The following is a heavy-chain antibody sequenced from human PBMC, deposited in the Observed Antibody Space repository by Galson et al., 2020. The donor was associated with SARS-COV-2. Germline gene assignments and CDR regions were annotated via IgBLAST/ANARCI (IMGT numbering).Heavy chain of an antibody. J-gene: IGHJ2*01. Sequence: SETLSLTCTVSGGSISSYYWSWIRQPPGKGLEWIGYIYYSGSTNYNPSLKSRVTISVDTSKNQFSLKLSSVTAADTAVYYCARGGDHALYWYFDLWGRGTLVTVSS. V-gene: IGHV4-59*01. CDR1: GGSISSYY. CDR3: ARGGDHALYWYFDL. D-gene: IGHD2-21*02. CDR2: IYYSGST.